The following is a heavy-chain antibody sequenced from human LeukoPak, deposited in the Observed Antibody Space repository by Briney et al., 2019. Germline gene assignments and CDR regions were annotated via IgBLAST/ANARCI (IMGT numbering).Heavy chain of an antibody. CDR2: INHSGST. D-gene: IGHD3-10*01. CDR3: ARQAKVRGKYYFDY. CDR1: GGSFSGYY. Sequence: SETLSLTCAVYGGSFSGYYWSWIRQPPGKGLEWIGEINHSGSTNYNPSLKSRVTISVDTSKNQFSLKLSSVTAADTAVYYCARQAKVRGKYYFDYWGQGTLVTVSS. J-gene: IGHJ4*02. V-gene: IGHV4-34*01.